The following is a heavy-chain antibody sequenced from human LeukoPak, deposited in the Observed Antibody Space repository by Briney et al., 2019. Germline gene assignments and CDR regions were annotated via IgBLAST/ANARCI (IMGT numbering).Heavy chain of an antibody. CDR1: GYTFTGYY. CDR3: ARGNSGPLSRFDP. J-gene: IGHJ5*02. CDR2: MNPNSGNT. Sequence: ASVKVSCKASGYTFTGYYMHWVRQATGQGLEWMGWMNPNSGNTGYAQKFQGRVTMTRNTSISTAYMELSSLRSEDTAVYYCARGNSGPLSRFDPWGQGTLVTVSS. D-gene: IGHD6-25*01. V-gene: IGHV1-8*02.